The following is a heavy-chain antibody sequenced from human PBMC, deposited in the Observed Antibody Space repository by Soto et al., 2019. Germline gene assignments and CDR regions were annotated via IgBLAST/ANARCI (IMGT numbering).Heavy chain of an antibody. CDR2: IYWDDDK. J-gene: IGHJ4*02. CDR3: ANRVLRTVFGLVTTTAIYFDF. D-gene: IGHD3-3*01. CDR1: GFSLTTSGVG. V-gene: IGHV2-5*02. Sequence: QITLNESGPAQVKPRQTLTLTCTFSGFSLTTSGVGVGWIRQSPGRAPEWLALIYWDDDKRYSPSLKSRLTITQDASKNQMVLTKADLDTADTATYYCANRVLRTVFGLVTTTAIYFDFWGQGTPGAVSS.